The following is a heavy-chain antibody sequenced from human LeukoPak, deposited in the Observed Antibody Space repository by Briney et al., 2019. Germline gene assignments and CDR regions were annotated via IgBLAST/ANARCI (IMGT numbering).Heavy chain of an antibody. CDR3: ARGSRYSSGYDYIDH. D-gene: IGHD3-22*01. CDR1: GGSISSGSDY. Sequence: SETLSLTCTVSGGSISSGSDYCSWIRQTAGKGLEWIGRSYSSGSTNYNPSLKSRVSISVDTSKNQFSLRLSSVTAADTAVYYCARGSRYSSGYDYIDHRGQGTLVTVSS. V-gene: IGHV4-61*02. CDR2: SYSSGST. J-gene: IGHJ4*02.